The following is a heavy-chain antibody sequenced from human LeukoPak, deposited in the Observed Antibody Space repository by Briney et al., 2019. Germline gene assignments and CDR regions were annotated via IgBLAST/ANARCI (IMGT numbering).Heavy chain of an antibody. Sequence: SQTLSLTCNVSGGSFSSGGYYWSWIRQHPGKGLERIGFIYYSGSTYYNPSLKSRVTISVDTSKNQFSLKLTSVTAADTAVYYCARGRPYTNYDFDFWGQGTLVTVSS. CDR1: GGSFSSGGYY. CDR3: ARGRPYTNYDFDF. V-gene: IGHV4-31*03. D-gene: IGHD4-11*01. CDR2: IYYSGST. J-gene: IGHJ4*02.